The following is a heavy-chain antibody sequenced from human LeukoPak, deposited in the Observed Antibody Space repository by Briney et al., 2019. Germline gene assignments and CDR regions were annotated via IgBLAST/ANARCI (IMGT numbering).Heavy chain of an antibody. J-gene: IGHJ4*02. Sequence: GGSLRLSCAASGFTFYDYTFHWVRQAPGKGLEWVSLISRDGDYTYYADSVKGRFTISRDNRKNTVYLQMSSLRTEDTALYYCTKDRYCTTPSCPLDYWGQGTLVTVSS. V-gene: IGHV3-43*01. CDR3: TKDRYCTTPSCPLDY. D-gene: IGHD2-2*01. CDR1: GFTFYDYT. CDR2: ISRDGDYT.